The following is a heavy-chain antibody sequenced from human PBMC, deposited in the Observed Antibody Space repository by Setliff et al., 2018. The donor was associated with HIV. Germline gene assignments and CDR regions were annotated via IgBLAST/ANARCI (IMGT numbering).Heavy chain of an antibody. CDR1: GDSISSDDHY. J-gene: IGHJ4*02. CDR3: ARDVARFDYDTGGYYVSHFDY. CDR2: ISNTGNT. D-gene: IGHD3-22*01. Sequence: SETLSLTCTVSGDSISSDDHYWSWIRQTPGKGLEWIGYISNTGNTKYNPSLKSRVTISVDTSKNQFSVRLTSVTAADTAVYFCARDVARFDYDTGGYYVSHFDYWGQGTQVTVSS. V-gene: IGHV4-61*08.